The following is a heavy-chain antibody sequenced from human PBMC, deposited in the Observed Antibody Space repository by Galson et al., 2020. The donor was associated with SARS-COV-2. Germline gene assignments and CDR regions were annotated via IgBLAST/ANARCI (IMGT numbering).Heavy chain of an antibody. CDR1: GGSFTGYY. D-gene: IGHD2-21*01. V-gene: IGHV4-34*01. J-gene: IGHJ6*02. CDR2: INYSGDM. Sequence: SQTLSLTCAVYGGSFTGYYWSWIRQPPGKGLEWIGEINYSGDMNYNPSLKSRVTISIDTSNNQFSLKVNSVTAADTAVYYCARAPHLVVFRNLAYYYYHGLDVWGQGTTVTVSS. CDR3: ARAPHLVVFRNLAYYYYHGLDV.